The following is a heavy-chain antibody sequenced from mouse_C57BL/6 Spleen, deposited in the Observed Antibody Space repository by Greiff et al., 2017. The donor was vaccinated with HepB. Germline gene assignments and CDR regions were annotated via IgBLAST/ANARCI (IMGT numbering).Heavy chain of an antibody. CDR3: ARSSSHYYAMDY. J-gene: IGHJ4*01. CDR1: GFTFSSYA. Sequence: EVNLVESGGGLVKPGGSLKLSCAASGFTFSSYAMSWVRQTPEKRLEWVATISDGGSYTYYPDNVKGRFTISRDNAKNNLDLQMSHLKSEDTAMYYCARSSSHYYAMDYWGQGTSVTVSS. D-gene: IGHD1-1*01. V-gene: IGHV5-4*03. CDR2: ISDGGSYT.